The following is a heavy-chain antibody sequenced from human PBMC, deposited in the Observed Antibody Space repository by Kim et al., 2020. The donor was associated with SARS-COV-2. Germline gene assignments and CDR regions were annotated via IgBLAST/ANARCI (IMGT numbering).Heavy chain of an antibody. D-gene: IGHD5-18*01. CDR3: TTVDTAMDFYYYYGMDV. Sequence: VKGRFTISRDDSKSIAYLQMNSLKIEDTAVYYCTTVDTAMDFYYYYGMDVWGQGTTVTVSS. J-gene: IGHJ6*02. V-gene: IGHV3-49*02.